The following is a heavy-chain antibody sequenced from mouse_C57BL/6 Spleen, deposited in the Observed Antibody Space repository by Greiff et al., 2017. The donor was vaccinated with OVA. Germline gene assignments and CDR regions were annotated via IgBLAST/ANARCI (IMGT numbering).Heavy chain of an antibody. J-gene: IGHJ3*01. CDR1: GYTFTSYW. D-gene: IGHD1-1*01. Sequence: EVKLEESGTVLARPGASVKMSCKTSGYTFTSYWMHWVKQRPGQGLEWIGAIYPGNSDTSYNQKFKGKAKLTAVTSASTAYMELSSLTNEDSAVYYCTRSDYYYGSSPAWFAYWGQGTLVTVSA. V-gene: IGHV1-5*01. CDR3: TRSDYYYGSSPAWFAY. CDR2: IYPGNSDT.